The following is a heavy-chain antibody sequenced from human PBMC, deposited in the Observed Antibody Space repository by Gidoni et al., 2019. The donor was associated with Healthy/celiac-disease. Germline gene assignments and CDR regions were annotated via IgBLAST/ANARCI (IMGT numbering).Heavy chain of an antibody. D-gene: IGHD4-17*01. CDR2: IYYSGST. V-gene: IGHV4-39*07. J-gene: IGHJ3*02. CDR3: ATPVTIDAFNI. Sequence: QLQLQESSPGLVKSSETLPPTSTVSGVSISSRSYYWGWIRQPPGKGLEWIGSIYYSGSTYYNPSLKSRVTISVDTSKNQFSLKLSSVTAADTAVYYCATPVTIDAFNIWGQGTMVTVSS. CDR1: GVSISSRSYY.